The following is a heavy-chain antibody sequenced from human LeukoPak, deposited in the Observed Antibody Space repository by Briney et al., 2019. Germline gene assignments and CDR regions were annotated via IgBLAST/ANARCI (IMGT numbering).Heavy chain of an antibody. J-gene: IGHJ3*02. D-gene: IGHD4-23*01. CDR1: GGSISSSSYY. V-gene: IGHV4-39*01. CDR3: ARRSYGGNASGAFDI. CDR2: IYYSGST. Sequence: SETLSLTCTVSGGSISSSSYYWGWIRQPPGKGLGWIGSIYYSGSTYNNPALKSRVTISVDTSKNQFSLKLRSVTAADTAVYYCARRSYGGNASGAFDIWGQGTMVTVSS.